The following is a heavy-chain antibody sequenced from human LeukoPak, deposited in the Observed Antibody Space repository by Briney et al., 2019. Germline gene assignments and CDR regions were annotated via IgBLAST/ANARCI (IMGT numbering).Heavy chain of an antibody. CDR2: INHSGRT. CDR1: GGSFSDYL. D-gene: IGHD2-2*01. V-gene: IGHV4-34*01. J-gene: IGHJ6*02. Sequence: SETLSLTCAVYGGSFSDYLWGWIRQPPGKGLEWIGEINHSGRTYYNPSLKSRVTISVDTSKNQFSLNLSSVTAADTAVYYCARDVVVVPAAIHYGMDVWGQGTTVTVSS. CDR3: ARDVVVVPAAIHYGMDV.